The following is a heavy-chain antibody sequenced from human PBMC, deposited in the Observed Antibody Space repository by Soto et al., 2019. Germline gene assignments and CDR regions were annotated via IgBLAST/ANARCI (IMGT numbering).Heavy chain of an antibody. CDR3: AKDHVPAAEGGGYYYYGMDV. D-gene: IGHD2-2*01. Sequence: GGSLRLSCAASGFTFSSYAMSWVRQAPGKGLEWVSAISGSGGSTYYADSVKGRFTISRDNSKNTLYLQMNSLRAEDTAVYYCAKDHVPAAEGGGYYYYGMDVWGQGTTVTVSS. J-gene: IGHJ6*02. CDR2: ISGSGGST. CDR1: GFTFSSYA. V-gene: IGHV3-23*01.